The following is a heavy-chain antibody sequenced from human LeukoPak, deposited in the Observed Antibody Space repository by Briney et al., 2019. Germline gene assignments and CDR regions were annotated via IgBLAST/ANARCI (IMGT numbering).Heavy chain of an antibody. CDR1: GGSISSYY. CDR2: IYYSGST. V-gene: IGHV4-59*01. CDR3: ARDKTYYGMDV. Sequence: SDTLSLTCTVSGGSISSYYWSWIRQPPGKGLEWIGNIYYSGSTNYNPSLKSRVTISVDTSKNQFSLKLSSVTAADTAVYYCARDKTYYGMDVWGQGTTVTVSS. J-gene: IGHJ6*02.